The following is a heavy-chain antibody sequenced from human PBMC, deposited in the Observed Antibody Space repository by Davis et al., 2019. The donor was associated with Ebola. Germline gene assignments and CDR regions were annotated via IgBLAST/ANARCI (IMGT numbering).Heavy chain of an antibody. CDR3: ARERDYGGNPTYAFDI. V-gene: IGHV1-18*01. CDR2: ISAYNGNT. J-gene: IGHJ3*02. Sequence: ASVKVSCKASGYTFTSYGISWVRQAPGQGLEWMGWISAYNGNTNYAQKLQGRVTMTTDTSTSKAYMELRSLRSDDTAVYYCARERDYGGNPTYAFDIWGQGTMVTVSS. CDR1: GYTFTSYG. D-gene: IGHD4-23*01.